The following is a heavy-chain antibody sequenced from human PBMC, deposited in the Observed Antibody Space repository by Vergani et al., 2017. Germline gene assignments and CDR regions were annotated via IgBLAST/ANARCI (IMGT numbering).Heavy chain of an antibody. J-gene: IGHJ5*02. Sequence: QVQLVQSGAEVKKPGSSVKVSCKTSGGTFKSNTFSWVRQAPGQGLEWMGGIIPIFGTADYAQDFQGRLSITADESTSTVYMELSSLRSDDTAIYYCARDRYLYCRSTTSCHNWFDPWGQGSLVTVSS. V-gene: IGHV1-69*01. CDR3: ARDRYLYCRSTTSCHNWFDP. D-gene: IGHD2/OR15-2a*01. CDR2: IIPIFGTA. CDR1: GGTFKSNT.